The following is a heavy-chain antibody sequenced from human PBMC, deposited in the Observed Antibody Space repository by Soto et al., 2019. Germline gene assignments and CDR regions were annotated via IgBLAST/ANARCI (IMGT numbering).Heavy chain of an antibody. J-gene: IGHJ4*02. V-gene: IGHV4-59*08. D-gene: IGHD3-10*01. Sequence: SETLSLTCTVSGGSISSYYWSWIRQPPGKGLEWIGCIYYSGNTYYNPSLKSRVTISVDTSKNQFSLKLSSVTAADTAVYYCARQPTMVRGALDYWGQGTLVTVSS. CDR3: ARQPTMVRGALDY. CDR2: IYYSGNT. CDR1: GGSISSYY.